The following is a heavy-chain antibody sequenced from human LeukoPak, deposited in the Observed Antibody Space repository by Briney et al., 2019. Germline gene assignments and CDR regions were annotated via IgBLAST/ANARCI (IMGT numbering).Heavy chain of an antibody. D-gene: IGHD2/OR15-2a*01. CDR1: GYSFTSYW. V-gene: IGHV5-51*01. Sequence: GESLKISCKGSGYSFTSYWIGWVRQMPGKGLEWMGIIYPGDSDTRYSPSFQGQVTISADKSISPAYLQWSSLKASDTAMYYCARQGSTYYYGMDVWGKGTTVTVSS. CDR2: IYPGDSDT. J-gene: IGHJ6*04. CDR3: ARQGSTYYYGMDV.